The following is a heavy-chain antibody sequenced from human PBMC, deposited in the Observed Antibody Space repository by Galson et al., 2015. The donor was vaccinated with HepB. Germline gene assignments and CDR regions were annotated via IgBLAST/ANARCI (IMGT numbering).Heavy chain of an antibody. J-gene: IGHJ6*03. CDR1: GFTFSTYW. CDR2: IKQDGSEK. V-gene: IGHV3-7*01. Sequence: SLRLSCAASGFTFSTYWMSWVRQAPGKGLEWVANIKQDGSEKYYVDSVKGRFTISRDNAKNSLYLQMSSLRAEDTAVYYRAAHDSSGYYYYYYYMDVWGKGTTVTVSS. D-gene: IGHD3-22*01. CDR3: AAHDSSGYYYYYYYMDV.